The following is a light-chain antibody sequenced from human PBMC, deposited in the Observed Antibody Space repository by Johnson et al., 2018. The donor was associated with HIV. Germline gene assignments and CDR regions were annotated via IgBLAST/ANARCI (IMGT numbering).Light chain of an antibody. CDR3: GTWDSSLSDGGNV. J-gene: IGLJ1*01. CDR1: SSNIGRNF. V-gene: IGLV1-51*02. Sequence: QSVLTQPPSVSAAPGQKVTISCSGSSSNIGRNFVSWYQQLPGTAPKLLIYENNKRPSGIPARFSGSKSGTSATLGITGLQTGDEADDYCGTWDSSLSDGGNVVGTGTKVTVL. CDR2: ENN.